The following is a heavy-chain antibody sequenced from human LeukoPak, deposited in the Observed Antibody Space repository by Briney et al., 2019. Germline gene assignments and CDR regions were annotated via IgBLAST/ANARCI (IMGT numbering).Heavy chain of an antibody. CDR1: GGTFSSYA. CDR3: ASPPGTWAPGYFDY. J-gene: IGHJ4*02. Sequence: GASVKVSCKASGGTFSSYAISWVRQAPGQGLEWMGGIIPIFGTANYAQKFQGRVTITVDESTSTAYMELSSLRSEDTAVYYCASPPGTWAPGYFDYWGQGTLVTVSS. V-gene: IGHV1-69*13. CDR2: IIPIFGTA. D-gene: IGHD1-7*01.